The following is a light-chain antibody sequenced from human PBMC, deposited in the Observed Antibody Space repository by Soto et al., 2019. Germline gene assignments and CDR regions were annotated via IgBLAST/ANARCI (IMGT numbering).Light chain of an antibody. J-gene: IGKJ5*01. CDR1: QSVFSS. CDR2: GAA. Sequence: EIVMTQSPATLSVSPGERATLSCRASQSVFSSLAWYQQKPGQAPRLLIYGAATRATGIPARFSGSGSGTEFTLTISSLQSEDFAVYYCQQRRNWPPKITFGQGTRLEIK. V-gene: IGKV3-15*01. CDR3: QQRRNWPPKIT.